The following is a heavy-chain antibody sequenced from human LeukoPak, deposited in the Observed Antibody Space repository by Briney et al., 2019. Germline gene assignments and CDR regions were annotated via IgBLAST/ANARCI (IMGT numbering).Heavy chain of an antibody. CDR1: GFTFSSYW. V-gene: IGHV3-74*01. D-gene: IGHD3-22*01. CDR2: INSDGSST. J-gene: IGHJ4*02. CDR3: ARAVEGYYDSSGYNLVHY. Sequence: PGGSLRLSCAASGFTFSSYWMHWFRQAPGKGLVWVSRINSDGSSTSYTDSVKGRFTISRDNAKNTLYLQMNSLRAEDTAVYYCARAVEGYYDSSGYNLVHYWGQGTLVTVSS.